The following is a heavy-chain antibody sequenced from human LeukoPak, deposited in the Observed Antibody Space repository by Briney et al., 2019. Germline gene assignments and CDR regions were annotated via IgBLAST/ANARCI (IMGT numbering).Heavy chain of an antibody. CDR3: ARLGMIQAYSTEDY. CDR2: TYNGGDT. V-gene: IGHV3-53*01. CDR1: GFTVSSNY. J-gene: IGHJ4*02. D-gene: IGHD6-13*01. Sequence: GGSLRLSCAASGFTVSSNYMSWVRQAPGKGLEWVSVTYNGGDTYYADSVKGRFTISRDNSKNTLYLQMNSLRAEDTAVYYCARLGMIQAYSTEDYWGQGTLVTVSS.